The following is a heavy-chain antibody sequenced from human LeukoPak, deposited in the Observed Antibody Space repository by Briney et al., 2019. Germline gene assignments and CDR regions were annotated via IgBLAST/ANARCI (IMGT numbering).Heavy chain of an antibody. CDR3: ARTYYDILTGYREFDY. J-gene: IGHJ4*02. CDR1: GGSVSSGSYY. D-gene: IGHD3-9*01. V-gene: IGHV4-61*01. CDR2: IYYSGST. Sequence: SETLSLTCTVSGGSVSSGSYYWSWIRQPPGKGLEWIGYIYYSGSTNYNPSLKSRVTISVDTSKNQFSLKLSSVTAADTAVYYCARTYYDILTGYREFDYWGQGTLVTVSS.